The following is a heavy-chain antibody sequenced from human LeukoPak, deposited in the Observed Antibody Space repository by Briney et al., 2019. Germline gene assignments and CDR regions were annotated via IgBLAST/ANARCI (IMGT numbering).Heavy chain of an antibody. J-gene: IGHJ4*02. CDR1: GSTFSSHA. Sequence: GGSKRLSCAASGSTFSSHAMSWVRQAPGKGLEWVSTISGDGGITYYADSVKGRFTISSDNSKNTLYLQMNSLRAEDTAVYYCGKDLLSGSSAWYLRPFDYWGQGTLGTVSS. V-gene: IGHV3-23*01. CDR3: GKDLLSGSSAWYLRPFDY. D-gene: IGHD6-19*01. CDR2: ISGDGGIT.